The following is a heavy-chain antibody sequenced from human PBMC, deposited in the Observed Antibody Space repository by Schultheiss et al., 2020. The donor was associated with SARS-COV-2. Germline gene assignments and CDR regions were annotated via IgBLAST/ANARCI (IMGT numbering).Heavy chain of an antibody. J-gene: IGHJ4*02. D-gene: IGHD2-2*01. V-gene: IGHV3-33*01. CDR2: IWYDGSNK. CDR3: ARDTNGGFDY. Sequence: GGSLRLSCEASGFTFSNHAMHWVRQAPGKGLEWVAVIWYDGSNKYYADSVKGRFTISRDNSKNTLYLQMNSLRAEDTAVYYCARDTNGGFDYWGQGTLVTVSS. CDR1: GFTFSNHA.